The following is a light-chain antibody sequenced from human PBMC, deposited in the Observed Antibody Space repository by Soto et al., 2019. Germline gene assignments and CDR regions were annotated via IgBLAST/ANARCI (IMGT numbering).Light chain of an antibody. CDR3: QQFNTSPRT. V-gene: IGKV1-9*01. CDR2: AAS. J-gene: IGKJ4*01. Sequence: DIQLTQSPSFLSASVGDRVTITCRASQGINDYLAWYQQKPGKAPKLLIYAASTLQSEVPSRFSGSAAGTEFTLTISSLQPEDFATYYCQQFNTSPRTFGGGTKVEVK. CDR1: QGINDY.